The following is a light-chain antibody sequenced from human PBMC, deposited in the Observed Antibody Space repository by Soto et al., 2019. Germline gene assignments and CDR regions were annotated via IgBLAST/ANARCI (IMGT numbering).Light chain of an antibody. V-gene: IGLV2-14*01. CDR3: CSYRSGNTVV. Sequence: QSALTQPASVSGSPGQSITISCTGTSSDIGAYKYVAWYQQQSGQAPQLMTYEVNNRPPGVSNRFSGSKSGNTASLTIAGLQAEDEADYYCCSYRSGNTVVFGGGTKLTVL. CDR1: SSDIGAYKY. CDR2: EVN. J-gene: IGLJ3*02.